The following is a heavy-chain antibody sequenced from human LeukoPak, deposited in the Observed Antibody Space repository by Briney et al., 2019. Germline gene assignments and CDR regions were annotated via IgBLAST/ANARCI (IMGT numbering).Heavy chain of an antibody. Sequence: GGSLRLSCAASGFTFSNYAMTWVRQAPGKGLEWVSALSGSGGSAYYADSVKGRFTISRDNAKNSLYLQMNSLRAEDTAIYYCTRVGYIDEGIDYWGQGTLVTVSS. D-gene: IGHD5-24*01. V-gene: IGHV3-23*01. CDR1: GFTFSNYA. CDR2: LSGSGGSA. J-gene: IGHJ4*02. CDR3: TRVGYIDEGIDY.